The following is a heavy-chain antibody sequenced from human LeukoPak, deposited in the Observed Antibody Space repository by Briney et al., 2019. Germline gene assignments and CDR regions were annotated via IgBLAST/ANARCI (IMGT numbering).Heavy chain of an antibody. CDR3: KQKTAYDILTGYPDY. J-gene: IGHJ4*02. CDR2: ISWNSGSI. CDR1: GFTFDDYA. V-gene: IGHV3-9*01. D-gene: IGHD3-9*01. Sequence: PGGSLRLSCAASGFTFDDYAMHWFRQAPGKGLEWVSGISWNSGSIGYADSVKGRFTISRDSAKNSLYLQMNSLRAEDTAFFFFKQKTAYDILTGYPDYWGQGTLVTVSS.